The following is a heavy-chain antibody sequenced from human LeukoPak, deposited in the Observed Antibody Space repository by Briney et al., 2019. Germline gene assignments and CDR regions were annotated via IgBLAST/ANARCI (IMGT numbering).Heavy chain of an antibody. J-gene: IGHJ4*02. D-gene: IGHD5-12*01. V-gene: IGHV4-34*01. CDR3: VIMVATRDY. CDR2: INHSGST. CDR1: GGSFSGYY. Sequence: SETLSLTCAVYGGSFSGYYWSWIRQPPGKGLEWIGEINHSGSTNYNPSLKSRVPISVDTSKNQFSLKLSSVTAADTAVYYCVIMVATRDYWGQGTLVTVSS.